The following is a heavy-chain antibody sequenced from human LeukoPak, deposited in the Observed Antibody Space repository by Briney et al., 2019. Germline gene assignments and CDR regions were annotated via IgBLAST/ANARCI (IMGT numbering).Heavy chain of an antibody. D-gene: IGHD5-12*01. CDR1: GFTFDDYG. J-gene: IGHJ4*02. CDR3: ARGFKVATIGVFDY. V-gene: IGHV3-20*04. Sequence: GGSLRLSCAASGFTFDDYGMSWVRQAPGKGLEWVSGINWNGGSTGYADSVKGRFTISRDNAKNSLYLQMNSLRAEDTAVYYCARGFKVATIGVFDYWGQGTLVTVSS. CDR2: INWNGGST.